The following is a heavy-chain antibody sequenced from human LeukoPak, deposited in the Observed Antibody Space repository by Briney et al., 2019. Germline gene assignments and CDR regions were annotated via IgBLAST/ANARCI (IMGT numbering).Heavy chain of an antibody. CDR3: PKVRVVITNGPFDY. CDR1: GFTFSSYG. CDR2: ISYDGSNK. D-gene: IGHD3-22*01. V-gene: IGHV3-30*18. J-gene: IGHJ4*02. Sequence: GGSLRLSCAASGFTFSSYGMHWVRQAPGKGLERVAVISYDGSNKYYADSVKGRFTISRDNSKNTLYLQMNSLRAEDTAVYYCPKVRVVITNGPFDYWGQGTLVTVSS.